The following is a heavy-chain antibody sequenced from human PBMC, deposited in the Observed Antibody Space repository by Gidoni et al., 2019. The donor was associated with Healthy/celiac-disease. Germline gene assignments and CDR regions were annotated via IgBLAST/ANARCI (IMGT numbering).Heavy chain of an antibody. D-gene: IGHD2-2*01. Sequence: QVQLVQSGADVKKPGASVKVSCKASGYTFTGYYMQWVRQAPGQGLEWMGFINPNSGGTNYAQKFQGRVTMTRDTSISIAYMELSRLRSDDTAVFYCARGGGVPAAPHYAMDVWGQGTTVTVSS. CDR2: INPNSGGT. CDR3: ARGGGVPAAPHYAMDV. CDR1: GYTFTGYY. J-gene: IGHJ6*02. V-gene: IGHV1-2*02.